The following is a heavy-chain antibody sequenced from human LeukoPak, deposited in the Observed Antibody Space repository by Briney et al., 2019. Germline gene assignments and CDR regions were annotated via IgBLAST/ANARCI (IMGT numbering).Heavy chain of an antibody. CDR2: ISWDSGAI. CDR1: GFTFNTYA. V-gene: IGHV3-9*01. D-gene: IGHD1-14*01. Sequence: PGRSLRLSCAASGFTFNTYAMHWVRQAPGKGLEWVSGISWDSGAIGYADSVKGRFVISRDNTKSSLYLQTNSLRAEDTALYYCAKDWAGNHYFDYWGQGTLVTVSS. J-gene: IGHJ4*02. CDR3: AKDWAGNHYFDY.